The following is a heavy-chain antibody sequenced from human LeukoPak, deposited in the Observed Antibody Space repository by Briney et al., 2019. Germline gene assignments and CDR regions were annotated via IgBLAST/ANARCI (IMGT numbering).Heavy chain of an antibody. Sequence: SETLSLTCTVSGGSIRNYYWSWIRQPPGKGLEYIGYIYYSGSTDYNPSLKSRVTISVDTSKNQFSLKLSSVTAADTAVYYCARTPYSIVVVPAASWYFDLWGRGTLVTVSS. D-gene: IGHD2-2*01. V-gene: IGHV4-59*01. CDR1: GGSIRNYY. CDR3: ARTPYSIVVVPAASWYFDL. CDR2: IYYSGST. J-gene: IGHJ2*01.